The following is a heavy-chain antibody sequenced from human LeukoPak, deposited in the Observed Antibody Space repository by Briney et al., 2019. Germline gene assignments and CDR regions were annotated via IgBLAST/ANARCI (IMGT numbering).Heavy chain of an antibody. CDR2: IYHSGST. Sequence: SETLSLTCAVSGGSISSGGYSGSWIRQPPGKVLELIGYIYHSGSTYYNPALKSRVTISVDRSKNQFSLKLSSVTAADTAVYHCARGSRRSGFSAVDYWGQGTLVTVSS. J-gene: IGHJ4*02. CDR3: ARGSRRSGFSAVDY. CDR1: GGSISSGGYS. V-gene: IGHV4-30-2*01. D-gene: IGHD3-10*01.